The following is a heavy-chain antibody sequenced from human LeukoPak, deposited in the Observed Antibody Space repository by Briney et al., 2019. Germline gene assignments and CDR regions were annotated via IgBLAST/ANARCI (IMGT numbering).Heavy chain of an antibody. CDR2: INHSGST. J-gene: IGHJ4*02. V-gene: IGHV4-34*01. CDR3: ARGLGSIAGATASDY. CDR1: GGSFSGYY. D-gene: IGHD1-26*01. Sequence: SETLSLTCAVYGGSFSGYYWNWIRQPPGKGLEWIGEINHSGSTNYNPSLKSRVTISVDTSKNQFSLKLRSVTAADTAVYYCARGLGSIAGATASDYWGQGTLVTVSS.